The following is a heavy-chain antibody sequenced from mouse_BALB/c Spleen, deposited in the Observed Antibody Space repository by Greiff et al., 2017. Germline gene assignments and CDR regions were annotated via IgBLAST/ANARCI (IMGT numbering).Heavy chain of an antibody. V-gene: IGHV14-3*02. D-gene: IGHD1-2*01. CDR2: IYPGNVNT. J-gene: IGHJ4*01. Sequence: EVKLQESGAELVKPGASVKLSCTASGFNIKDTYMHWVKQRPGQGLEWIGWIYPGNVNTKYNEKFKGKATLTADKSSSTAYMQLSSLTSEDSAVYFCARTPLLRLSMDYWGQGTSVTVSS. CDR3: ARTPLLRLSMDY. CDR1: GFNIKDTY.